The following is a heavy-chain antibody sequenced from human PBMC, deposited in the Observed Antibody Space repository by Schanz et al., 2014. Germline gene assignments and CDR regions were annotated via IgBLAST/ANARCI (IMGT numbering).Heavy chain of an antibody. Sequence: QVQLVQSGAEVKKPGASVRVSCKASGYTFTTYAMSWVRQAPGQRLEWMGWINTGSGDTKYSQNFRGRVTITRDTSTSTVYMELRSLRSDDTAVYYCARSAGRDFWSGYYTRFDYWGQGTLVTVSS. CDR1: GYTFTTYA. V-gene: IGHV1-18*01. J-gene: IGHJ4*02. D-gene: IGHD3-3*01. CDR3: ARSAGRDFWSGYYTRFDY. CDR2: INTGSGDT.